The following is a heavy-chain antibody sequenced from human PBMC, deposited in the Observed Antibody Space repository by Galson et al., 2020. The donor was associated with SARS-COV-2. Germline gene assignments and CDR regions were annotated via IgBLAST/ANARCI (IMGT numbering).Heavy chain of an antibody. CDR1: GGSISIYY. CDR3: AREEFDDFYYYGMDL. D-gene: IGHD3-10*01. V-gene: IGHV4-59*01. Sequence: SETLSLTCTVSGGSISIYYWNWIRQSPGKGLEWIGYIYYTGRTNYNPSLKSRVTISVDASKNQISLRLNSVTAADTAVYYCAREEFDDFYYYGMDLWGQGTTVIVSS. J-gene: IGHJ6*02. CDR2: IYYTGRT.